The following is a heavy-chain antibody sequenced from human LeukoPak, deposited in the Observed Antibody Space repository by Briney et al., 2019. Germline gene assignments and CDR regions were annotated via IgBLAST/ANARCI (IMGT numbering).Heavy chain of an antibody. J-gene: IGHJ6*02. Sequence: GGSRRLSGAASGFTFRNYALSWVRQAPGKGLEWVSTIGDSGDVTFAADAVKGRFTISRDNSKNTLFLQMNSLRVVDTAVYYCAKVTRELDYSMDVWGQGTTVIVSS. D-gene: IGHD1-1*01. CDR1: GFTFRNYA. CDR2: IGDSGDVT. CDR3: AKVTRELDYSMDV. V-gene: IGHV3-23*01.